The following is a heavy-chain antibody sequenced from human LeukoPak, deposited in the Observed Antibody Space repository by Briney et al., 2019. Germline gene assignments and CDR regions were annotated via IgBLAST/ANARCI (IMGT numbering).Heavy chain of an antibody. CDR3: AREGPGEPPPDYDILKPDYYGMDV. D-gene: IGHD3-9*01. CDR1: GGTFSSYA. J-gene: IGHJ6*02. Sequence: SVKVSCKASGGTFSSYANSWVRQAPGQGLEWMGRIIPILGIANYAQKFQGRVTITADKSPSTAYMELSSLRSEDTPVYYCAREGPGEPPPDYDILKPDYYGMDVWGQGTTVTVSS. V-gene: IGHV1-69*04. CDR2: IIPILGIA.